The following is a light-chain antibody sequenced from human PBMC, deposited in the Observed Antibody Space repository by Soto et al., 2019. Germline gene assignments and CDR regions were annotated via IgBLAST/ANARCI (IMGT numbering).Light chain of an antibody. J-gene: IGKJ1*01. CDR3: MQALQTPRT. CDR2: LGS. CDR1: RSLLHSNGYNY. Sequence: DIVMTQSPLSLPVTPGEPASISCRSSRSLLHSNGYNYLDWYLQKPGQSPQLLIYLGSNRASGVPVRFSGSGSGTDFTLKISRVEAEDVGVYYCMQALQTPRTFGPGTKVELK. V-gene: IGKV2-28*01.